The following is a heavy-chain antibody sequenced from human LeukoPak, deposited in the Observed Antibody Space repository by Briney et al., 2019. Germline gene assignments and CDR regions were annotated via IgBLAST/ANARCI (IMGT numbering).Heavy chain of an antibody. J-gene: IGHJ5*02. Sequence: GGSLRLSCAASGFTVSSNYMSWVRQAPGKGLEWVSVIYSGGSTYYADSVKGRFTISRHNSKNTLYLQMNSLRAEDTAVYYCARDRQGMVRGVIISHWFDPWGQGTLVTVSS. CDR3: ARDRQGMVRGVIISHWFDP. D-gene: IGHD3-10*01. V-gene: IGHV3-53*04. CDR1: GFTVSSNY. CDR2: IYSGGST.